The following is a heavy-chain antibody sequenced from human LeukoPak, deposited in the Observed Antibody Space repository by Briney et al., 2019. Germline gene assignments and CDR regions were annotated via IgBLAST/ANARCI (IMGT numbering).Heavy chain of an antibody. CDR1: GYTFTDLY. Sequence: ASVKVSCKASGYTFTDLYIYLVRQVPGQGLEWMGIINPSNGNTNYAQKFQGRVTMTRDTSTSTVYMELNSLGSEDTAVYYCARESDSGKDFYCWGPGTLVTVSS. CDR2: INPSNGNT. V-gene: IGHV1-46*01. J-gene: IGHJ4*02. D-gene: IGHD1-26*01. CDR3: ARESDSGKDFYC.